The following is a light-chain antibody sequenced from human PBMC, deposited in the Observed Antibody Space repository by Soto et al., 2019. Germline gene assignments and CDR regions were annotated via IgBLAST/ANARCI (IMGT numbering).Light chain of an antibody. CDR3: SSYAGSSNV. Sequence: QSFLTQPPSASVSPGQSVAISCTGTSSDVGGYNYVSLYQQHPGKAPKLMIYEVNKRPSGVPDRFSGSKSGNTASLTVSGLQAEDEADYYCSSYAGSSNVFGTGTKVTVL. CDR2: EVN. J-gene: IGLJ1*01. CDR1: SSDVGGYNY. V-gene: IGLV2-8*01.